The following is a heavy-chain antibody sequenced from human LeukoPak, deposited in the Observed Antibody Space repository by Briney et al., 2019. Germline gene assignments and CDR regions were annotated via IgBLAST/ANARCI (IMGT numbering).Heavy chain of an antibody. V-gene: IGHV3-11*01. CDR3: ARTSRIQKSGYYYYYMDV. CDR2: ISSSGSTI. Sequence: GGSLRLSCAASGFTFSSHGMSWIRQAPGKGLEWVSYISSSGSTIYYADSVKGRFTISRDNAKNSLYLQMNSLRAEDTAVYYCARTSRIQKSGYYYYYMDVWGKGTTVTISS. CDR1: GFTFSSHG. D-gene: IGHD1-26*01. J-gene: IGHJ6*03.